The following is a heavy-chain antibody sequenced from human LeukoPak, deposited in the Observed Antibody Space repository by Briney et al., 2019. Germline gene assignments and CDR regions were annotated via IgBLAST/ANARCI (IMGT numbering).Heavy chain of an antibody. D-gene: IGHD5-18*01. J-gene: IGHJ4*02. V-gene: IGHV4-34*01. Sequence: SETLSLTCAVYGGSFSGYYWSWTRQPPGKGLEWVGEINHSGSTNYNPSLKSRVTISVDTSKNQFSLTLSSVTAADTAVYYCARGDTAMVSIDYWGQGTLVTVSS. CDR3: ARGDTAMVSIDY. CDR1: GGSFSGYY. CDR2: INHSGST.